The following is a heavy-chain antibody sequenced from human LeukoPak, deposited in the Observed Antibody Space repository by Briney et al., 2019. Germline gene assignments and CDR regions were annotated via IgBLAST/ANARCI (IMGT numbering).Heavy chain of an antibody. V-gene: IGHV1-8*01. CDR3: ARGVAYYYDSSGYYYNY. CDR1: GYTFTSYD. Sequence: ASVKVSCMASGYTFTSYDINWVRQATGQGLEWMGWMNPNSGNTGYAQKFQGRVTMTRNTSISTAYMELSSLRSEDTAVYYCARGVAYYYDSSGYYYNYWDQGTLVTVSS. CDR2: MNPNSGNT. J-gene: IGHJ4*02. D-gene: IGHD3-22*01.